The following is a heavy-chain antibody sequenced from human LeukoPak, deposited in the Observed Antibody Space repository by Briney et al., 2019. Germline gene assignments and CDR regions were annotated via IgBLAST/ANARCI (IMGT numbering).Heavy chain of an antibody. CDR2: STHSGST. CDR1: GGSFSGHY. Sequence: SETLSLTCAVYGGSFSGHYWTWIRQPPGKGLEWIGESTHSGSTNYNPSLKSRVTISVDTSKNQFSLKLTSVSAADTAVYHCAKGRTGAAALDFWGPGTLVSVSS. V-gene: IGHV4-34*01. D-gene: IGHD2-2*01. J-gene: IGHJ4*02. CDR3: AKGRTGAAALDF.